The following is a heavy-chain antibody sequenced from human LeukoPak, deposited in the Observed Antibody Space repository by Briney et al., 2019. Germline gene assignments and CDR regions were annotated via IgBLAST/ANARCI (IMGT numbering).Heavy chain of an antibody. CDR2: INSDGSTT. CDR1: GFTFSAYW. Sequence: PGGSLRLSCEASGFTFSAYWMHWVRQAPGKGLVWVSRINSDGSTTSYADSVKGRFTISRDNAKNTLYLRMNSLRAGDTAVYFCARSPHDYWGQGTLVTVSS. V-gene: IGHV3-74*01. J-gene: IGHJ4*02. CDR3: ARSPHDY.